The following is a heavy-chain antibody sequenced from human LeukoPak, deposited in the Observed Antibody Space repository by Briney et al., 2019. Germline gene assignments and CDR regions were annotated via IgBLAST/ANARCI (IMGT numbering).Heavy chain of an antibody. CDR3: ARGVTAWTYYFDY. D-gene: IGHD2-21*02. J-gene: IGHJ4*02. CDR1: GFTFSSYA. Sequence: GGSLRLSCAASGFTFSSYAMDWVRQAPGKGLEWVAVISYDGSNKYYADSVKGRFTISRDNSKNTLYLQMNSLRAEDTAVYYCARGVTAWTYYFDYWGQGTLVTVSS. V-gene: IGHV3-30*04. CDR2: ISYDGSNK.